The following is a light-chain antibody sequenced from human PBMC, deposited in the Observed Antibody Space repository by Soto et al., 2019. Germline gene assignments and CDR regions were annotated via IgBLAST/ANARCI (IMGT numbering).Light chain of an antibody. V-gene: IGKV2-30*02. CDR1: QSLIHSDGDTY. Sequence: DVVMTQSPLSLPVTLGQPASISCRSSQSLIHSDGDTYLNWFQQRPGQSPRRLIYKVSDRDSGVPSRFSGSGSGTEFTLTISSLQPDDFATYYCQQYNSYWTFGQGTKVEIK. J-gene: IGKJ1*01. CDR2: KVS. CDR3: QQYNSYWT.